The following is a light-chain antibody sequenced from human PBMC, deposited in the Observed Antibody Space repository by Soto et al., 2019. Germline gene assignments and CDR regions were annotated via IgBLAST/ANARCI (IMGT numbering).Light chain of an antibody. CDR2: EVS. CDR1: SSDVGAYDF. Sequence: QSVLTQPASVSGSPGQSITISCTGTSSDVGAYDFVSWYQQHPDKAPKLMIYEVSNRPSGGSHPFSGSKSVNTATLTISGLHDEDEADYYCSSYTASSTRVFGTGTKVTVL. CDR3: SSYTASSTRV. V-gene: IGLV2-14*03. J-gene: IGLJ1*01.